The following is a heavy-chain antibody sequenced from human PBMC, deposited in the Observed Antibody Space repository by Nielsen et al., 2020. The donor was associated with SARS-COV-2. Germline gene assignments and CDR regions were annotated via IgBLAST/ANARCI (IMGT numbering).Heavy chain of an antibody. CDR1: GFTFSTYG. Sequence: GESLKISCAASGFTFSTYGMHWVRQAPGKGLEWVAAISYDGGNKYYVDSVKGRFTISRDNSKNTLYLQMSSLRDEDTAVYYCAKDWTAIVVVPSGGVDYWGQGTLVTVSS. J-gene: IGHJ4*02. V-gene: IGHV3-33*05. D-gene: IGHD2-15*01. CDR3: AKDWTAIVVVPSGGVDY. CDR2: ISYDGGNK.